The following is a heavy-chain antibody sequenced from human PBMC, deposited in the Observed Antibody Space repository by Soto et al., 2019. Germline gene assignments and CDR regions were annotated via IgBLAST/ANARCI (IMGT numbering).Heavy chain of an antibody. D-gene: IGHD6-19*01. Sequence: SETLSLTCAISGDSVSSNSAAWNWIRQSPSRGLEWLGRTYYRSKWYKDYDLSVKSRITINLDTSKNQISLQLNSVTPEDTAVYYCARGAVADYSRVFDYWGQGTLVTVSS. CDR2: TYYRSKWYK. V-gene: IGHV6-1*01. CDR1: GDSVSSNSAA. CDR3: ARGAVADYSRVFDY. J-gene: IGHJ4*02.